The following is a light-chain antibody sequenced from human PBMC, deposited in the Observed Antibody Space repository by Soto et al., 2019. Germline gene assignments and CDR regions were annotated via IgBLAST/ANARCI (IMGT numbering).Light chain of an antibody. CDR3: QQHSNWPPIT. V-gene: IGKV3-11*01. CDR1: QSVSSY. Sequence: EFVLTQSPGTLSLSPGERATLSCSASQSVSSYLAWYQQKPGQAPRLLIYDASDRATGIPGRFSGSGSGTDFTLTISSLEPEDFAVYYCQQHSNWPPITFGQGTRLEIK. CDR2: DAS. J-gene: IGKJ5*01.